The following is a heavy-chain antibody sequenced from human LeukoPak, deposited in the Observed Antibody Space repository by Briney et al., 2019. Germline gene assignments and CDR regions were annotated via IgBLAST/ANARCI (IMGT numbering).Heavy chain of an antibody. CDR3: AKDIGCSATSCPSFHYYYYMDV. J-gene: IGHJ6*03. D-gene: IGHD2-2*01. Sequence: GGSLRLSCAASGFTFEYYAMDWVREAPGKGMEWVSLISWDGSKIKYADSVKGRFTISRDNSKNSLYLQINSLRDEDTAFYYCAKDIGCSATSCPSFHYYYYMDVWGKGTTVTVSS. CDR1: GFTFEYYA. CDR2: ISWDGSKI. V-gene: IGHV3-43D*04.